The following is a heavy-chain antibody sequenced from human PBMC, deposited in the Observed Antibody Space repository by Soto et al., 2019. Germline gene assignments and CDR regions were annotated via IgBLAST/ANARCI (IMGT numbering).Heavy chain of an antibody. CDR1: GFSLSTSGVG. CDR2: IYWDDDK. Sequence: QITLKESGPTLVKPTQTLTLTCTFSGFSLSTSGVGVGWIRQPPGKALEWLALIYWDDDKRYSPSLKSRLTITKDTTKNQVVLTMTHMDPVDTATYYCAHVPRVSGSQYYYYYYMDVWGKGTTVTVSS. V-gene: IGHV2-5*02. CDR3: AHVPRVSGSQYYYYYYMDV. D-gene: IGHD3-10*01. J-gene: IGHJ6*03.